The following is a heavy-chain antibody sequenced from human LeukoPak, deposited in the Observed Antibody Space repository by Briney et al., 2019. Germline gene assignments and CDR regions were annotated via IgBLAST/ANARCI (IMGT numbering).Heavy chain of an antibody. CDR1: GFTFSSDG. CDR3: ARGGQGAVDY. V-gene: IGHV3-30*02. CDR2: IRYDGSNK. D-gene: IGHD3-16*01. J-gene: IGHJ4*02. Sequence: PGGSLRLSCAASGFTFSSDGMHWVRQAPGKGLEWVAFIRYDGSNKYYADSVKGRFTISRDNSKNTLYLQMNSLRAEDTAVYYCARGGQGAVDYWGQGTLVTVSS.